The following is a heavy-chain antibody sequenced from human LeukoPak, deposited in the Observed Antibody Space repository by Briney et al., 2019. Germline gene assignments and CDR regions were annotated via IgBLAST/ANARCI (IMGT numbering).Heavy chain of an antibody. V-gene: IGHV3-23*01. CDR3: AKAPWFGESYFDY. Sequence: GGSLRLSCAASGFTFSSYAMSWVRQAPGKGLEWVSAISGSGGSTYYADSVKGRFTISGDNSKNTLYLQMNSLRAEDTAVYYRAKAPWFGESYFDYWGQGTLVTVSS. CDR1: GFTFSSYA. CDR2: ISGSGGST. D-gene: IGHD3-10*01. J-gene: IGHJ4*02.